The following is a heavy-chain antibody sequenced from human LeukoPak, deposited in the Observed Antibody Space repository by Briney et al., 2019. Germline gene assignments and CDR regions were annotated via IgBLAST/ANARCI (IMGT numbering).Heavy chain of an antibody. CDR3: AKDGVYYDFWSGYPGYYYFDY. CDR2: ISGNSGRT. Sequence: GGSLRLSCAASGFTFSSYGMHWVRQAPGKGLEWVAVISGNSGRTYYADSVKGRFTISRDSSKKTLYLDMNSLRVEDTAIYYCAKDGVYYDFWSGYPGYYYFDYWGQGTLVTVSS. V-gene: IGHV3-23*01. J-gene: IGHJ4*02. D-gene: IGHD3-3*01. CDR1: GFTFSSYG.